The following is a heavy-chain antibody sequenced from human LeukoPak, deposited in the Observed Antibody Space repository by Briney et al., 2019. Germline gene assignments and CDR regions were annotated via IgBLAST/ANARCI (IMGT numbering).Heavy chain of an antibody. CDR3: VTWNDWGGYYFDY. J-gene: IGHJ4*02. CDR2: IIPIFGTA. D-gene: IGHD1-1*01. CDR1: GGTFSSYA. Sequence: ASVKVSCKASGGTFSSYAISWVRQAPGQGLEWMGGIIPIFGTANYAQKFQGRVTITADKSTSTAYMELSSLRSEDTAVYYCVTWNDWGGYYFDYWGQGTLVTVSS. V-gene: IGHV1-69*06.